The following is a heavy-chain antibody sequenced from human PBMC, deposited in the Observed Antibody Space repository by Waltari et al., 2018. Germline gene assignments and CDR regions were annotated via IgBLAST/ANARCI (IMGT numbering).Heavy chain of an antibody. CDR2: ISYDGSKK. V-gene: IGHV3-30*07. Sequence: QAQLVESGGGAVQPGRSLRLSCAASGFSFNSFALHWVRQAPGKGPGWLAVISYDGSKKFYAESVKGRFTISRDNSKNVVYLQVDSLRPEDTAVYYCARDGYSGHLDPWGQGTLVTVSS. D-gene: IGHD5-12*01. J-gene: IGHJ5*02. CDR3: ARDGYSGHLDP. CDR1: GFSFNSFA.